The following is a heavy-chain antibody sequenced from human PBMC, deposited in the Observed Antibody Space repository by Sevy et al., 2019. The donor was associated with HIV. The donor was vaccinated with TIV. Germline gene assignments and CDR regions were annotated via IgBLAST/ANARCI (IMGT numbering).Heavy chain of an antibody. D-gene: IGHD2-2*01. CDR3: ARVGGCSSTSCYWYFDL. CDR2: INPNSGGT. Sequence: VSVKVSCKASGYTFTDYYMHWVRQAPGQGLEWMGWINPNSGGTNYAQKFQGRVTMTRDTSISTAYMELSRLRSDDTAVYYCARVGGCSSTSCYWYFDLWGRGTLVTVSS. CDR1: GYTFTDYY. J-gene: IGHJ2*01. V-gene: IGHV1-2*02.